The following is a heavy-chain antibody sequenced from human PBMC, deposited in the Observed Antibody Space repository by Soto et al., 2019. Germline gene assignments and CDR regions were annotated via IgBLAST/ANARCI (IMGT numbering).Heavy chain of an antibody. CDR1: GGTFSSYA. Sequence: GASVKVSCKASGGTFSSYAISWVRQAPGQGXEWMGGIIPIFGTANYAQKFQGRVTITADESTSTAYMELSSLRSEDTAVYYCARDKKVVVIMRTRLYGMDVWGQGTTVTVFS. D-gene: IGHD3-22*01. J-gene: IGHJ6*02. CDR3: ARDKKVVVIMRTRLYGMDV. CDR2: IIPIFGTA. V-gene: IGHV1-69*13.